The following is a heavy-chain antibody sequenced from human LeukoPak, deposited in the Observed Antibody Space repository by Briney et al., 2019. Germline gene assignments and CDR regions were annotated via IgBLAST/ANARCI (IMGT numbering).Heavy chain of an antibody. CDR1: GGSISSSSYY. J-gene: IGHJ5*02. D-gene: IGHD2/OR15-2a*01. Sequence: SETLSLTCTVSGGSISSSSYYWGWIRQPPGKGLEWIGSIYYSGSTYYNPSLKSRVTISEDSSKNQFSLKLTSVTAADTAVYYCARQAEILNWFDPWGQGTLVTVSS. V-gene: IGHV4-39*01. CDR2: IYYSGST. CDR3: ARQAEILNWFDP.